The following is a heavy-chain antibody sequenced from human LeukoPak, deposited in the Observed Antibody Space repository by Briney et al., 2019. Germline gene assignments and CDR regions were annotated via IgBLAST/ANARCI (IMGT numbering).Heavy chain of an antibody. CDR1: GGSFSGYY. CDR2: INHSGST. Sequence: PSETLSLTCAVYGGSFSGYYWSWIRQPPGKGLEWIGEINHSGSTNYNPSLKSRVTISVDTSKNQFSLKLSSVTAADTAVYYCARTLTYYDILTGLRPYGMDVWGQGTTVTVSS. D-gene: IGHD3-9*01. J-gene: IGHJ6*02. V-gene: IGHV4-34*01. CDR3: ARTLTYYDILTGLRPYGMDV.